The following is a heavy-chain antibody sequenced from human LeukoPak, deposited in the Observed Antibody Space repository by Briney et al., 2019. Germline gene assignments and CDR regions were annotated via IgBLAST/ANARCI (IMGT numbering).Heavy chain of an antibody. CDR3: AREWGKDSSSWYYFDY. Sequence: SETLSLTCAVSGGSISSSNWWSWVRQPPGKGLEWIGEIYHSGSTNYNPSLKSRVTISVDKSKNQFSLKLGSVTAADTAVYYCAREWGKDSSSWYYFDYWGQGTLVTVSS. CDR1: GGSISSSNW. CDR2: IYHSGST. J-gene: IGHJ4*02. D-gene: IGHD6-13*01. V-gene: IGHV4-4*02.